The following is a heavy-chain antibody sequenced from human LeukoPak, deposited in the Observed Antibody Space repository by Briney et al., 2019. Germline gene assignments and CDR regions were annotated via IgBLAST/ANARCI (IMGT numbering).Heavy chain of an antibody. J-gene: IGHJ4*02. Sequence: ASVKVSCKVSGYTLSELSMHWVRQAPGKGLQWMGGFDPEDGEIIYAQKFQGRITMTEDTSTDTAYMELSSLISEDTAVYYCAREGTYGSGDFDYWGQGTLVTVSS. CDR1: GYTLSELS. D-gene: IGHD3-10*01. CDR3: AREGTYGSGDFDY. V-gene: IGHV1-24*01. CDR2: FDPEDGEI.